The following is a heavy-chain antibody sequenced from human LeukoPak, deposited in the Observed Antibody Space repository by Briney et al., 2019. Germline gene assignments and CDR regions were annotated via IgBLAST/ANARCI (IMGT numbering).Heavy chain of an antibody. CDR2: IKQDGSEK. CDR1: GFTFSSYW. J-gene: IGHJ4*02. Sequence: GGSLRLSCAASGFTFSSYWVSWVRQAPGKGLEWVANIKQDGSEKYYVDSVKGRFTISRDNAKNSLYLQMNSLRAEDTAVYYCAREGDILTGYFHYWGQGTLVTVSS. D-gene: IGHD3-9*01. CDR3: AREGDILTGYFHY. V-gene: IGHV3-7*03.